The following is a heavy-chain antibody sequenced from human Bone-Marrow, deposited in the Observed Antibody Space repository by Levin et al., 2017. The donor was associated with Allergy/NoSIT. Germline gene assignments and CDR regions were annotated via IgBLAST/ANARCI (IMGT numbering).Heavy chain of an antibody. Sequence: GSLRLSCTVSGGSISPYYWNWIRQRPGKGLEWIGYVYYSGSTNYNPSLQSRVFISVDTSKNQFSLRLSSVTAADTAVYYCAREERSFDYGSGYDSWGQGTLVTVSS. CDR2: VYYSGST. J-gene: IGHJ4*02. CDR1: GGSISPYY. CDR3: AREERSFDYGSGYDS. D-gene: IGHD3-10*01. V-gene: IGHV4-59*01.